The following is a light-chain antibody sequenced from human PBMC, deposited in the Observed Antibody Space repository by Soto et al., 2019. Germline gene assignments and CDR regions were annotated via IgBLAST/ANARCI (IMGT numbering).Light chain of an antibody. CDR2: EVR. CDR3: SSYTSSSTPVV. Sequence: QSALTQPASVSGSPGQSITISCTGTISDVGGYNYVSWYQQYPGKAPKIMIYEVRNRPSGVSNRFSGSKSGNTASLTISGLQAEDEADYYCSSYTSSSTPVVFGGGTKLTVL. V-gene: IGLV2-14*01. CDR1: ISDVGGYNY. J-gene: IGLJ3*02.